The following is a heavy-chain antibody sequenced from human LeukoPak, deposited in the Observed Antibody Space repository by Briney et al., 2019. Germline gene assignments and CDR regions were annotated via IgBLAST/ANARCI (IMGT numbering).Heavy chain of an antibody. CDR2: IYHSGST. V-gene: IGHV4-30-2*01. Sequence: SQTLSLTCAVSGGSISSGGHSWSWIRQPPGKGLEWIGYIYHSGSTYYNPSLKSRVTISVDRSKNQFSLKLSSVTAADTAVYYCARGGYSYGYPSAFDIWGQGTMVTVSS. CDR1: GGSISSGGHS. J-gene: IGHJ3*02. CDR3: ARGGYSYGYPSAFDI. D-gene: IGHD5-18*01.